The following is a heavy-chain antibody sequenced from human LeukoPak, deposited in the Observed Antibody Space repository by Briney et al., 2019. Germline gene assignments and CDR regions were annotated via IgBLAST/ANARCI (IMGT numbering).Heavy chain of an antibody. CDR3: ARSRSTWSGSGYSD. V-gene: IGHV1-18*04. J-gene: IGHJ4*02. CDR2: ISAYNGNT. CDR1: GYTFTSYY. D-gene: IGHD3-22*01. Sequence: ASVKVSCKASGYTFTSYYMHWVRQAPGQGLEWMGWISAYNGNTNYAQKLQGRVTMTTDTSTSTAYMELRSLRSDDTAVYYCARSRSTWSGSGYSDWGQGTLVTVSS.